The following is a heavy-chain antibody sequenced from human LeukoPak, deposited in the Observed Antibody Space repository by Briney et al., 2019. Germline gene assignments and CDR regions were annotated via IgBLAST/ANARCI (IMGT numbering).Heavy chain of an antibody. V-gene: IGHV1-2*06. Sequence: ASVKVSCKASGYTFTGYDMHWVRQAPGQGLEWMGRINPNSGGTSYAQKFQGRVTMTRDTSISTAYMELSRLRSDDTAVYYCARAGEGGYYYYYMDVWRKGTTVTVSS. CDR3: ARAGEGGYYYYYMDV. D-gene: IGHD3-10*01. CDR1: GYTFTGYD. CDR2: INPNSGGT. J-gene: IGHJ6*03.